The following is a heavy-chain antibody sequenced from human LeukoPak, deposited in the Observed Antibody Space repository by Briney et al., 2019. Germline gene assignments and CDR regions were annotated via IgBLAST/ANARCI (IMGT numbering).Heavy chain of an antibody. CDR3: TSHDYGDYTPFDY. D-gene: IGHD4-17*01. V-gene: IGHV3-73*01. CDR1: GFNFSGSA. CDR2: VRSKANSYAT. J-gene: IGHJ4*02. Sequence: QPGGSLTLSCAASGFNFSGSAMHWVRQPSGKGLELVGRVRSKANSYATAYAASVKGRFTISRDDSKNTAYLQMNSLKTEDTAVYYCTSHDYGDYTPFDYWGQGTLVTVSS.